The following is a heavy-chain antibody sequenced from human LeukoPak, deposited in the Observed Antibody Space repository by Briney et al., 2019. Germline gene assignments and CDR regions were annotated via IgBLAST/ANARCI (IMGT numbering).Heavy chain of an antibody. D-gene: IGHD6-6*01. CDR3: ARVYSSSSSYFDY. Sequence: GGSLRLSCAVSGFTVSINYMSWVRQAPGEGLEWVSVIYSGGSTYYADSVKGRFTISRDNSKNTLYLQMNSLRAEDTAVYYCARVYSSSSSYFDYWGQGTLVTVSS. J-gene: IGHJ4*02. CDR1: GFTVSINY. CDR2: IYSGGST. V-gene: IGHV3-53*01.